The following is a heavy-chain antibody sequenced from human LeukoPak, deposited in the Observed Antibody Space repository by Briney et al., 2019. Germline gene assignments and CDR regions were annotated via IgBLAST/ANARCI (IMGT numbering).Heavy chain of an antibody. D-gene: IGHD5-18*01. V-gene: IGHV4-59*01. CDR2: IYYSGST. CDR1: GGSISSYY. CDR3: ARDQTRGYSYGYYDS. Sequence: PSEALSLTCTVSGGSISSYYWSWIRQPPGKGLEWIGHIYYSGSTNYNPSLKSRVTISVDTSKNQFSLKLNSVTAADTAMYYCARDQTRGYSYGYYDSWGQGTLVTVSS. J-gene: IGHJ4*02.